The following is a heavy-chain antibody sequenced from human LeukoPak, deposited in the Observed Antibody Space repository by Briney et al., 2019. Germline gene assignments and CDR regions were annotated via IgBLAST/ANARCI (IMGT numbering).Heavy chain of an antibody. D-gene: IGHD3-3*01. Sequence: ASVKVSCKASGYTFTSYYMHWVRQAPGQGLEWMGIINPSGGSTSYAQKFQGRVTITRDTSTSTVYMELSSLRSGDTAVYYCARTRFKVLSHFSLILEWSEEFDYWGQGTLVTVSS. CDR1: GYTFTSYY. CDR2: INPSGGST. J-gene: IGHJ4*02. V-gene: IGHV1-46*01. CDR3: ARTRFKVLSHFSLILEWSEEFDY.